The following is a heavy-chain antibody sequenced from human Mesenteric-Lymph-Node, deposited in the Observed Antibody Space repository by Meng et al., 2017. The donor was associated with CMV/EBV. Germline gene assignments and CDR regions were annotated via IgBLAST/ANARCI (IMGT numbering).Heavy chain of an antibody. J-gene: IGHJ4*02. Sequence: GEVLTGGARLLKLSVTLSLACGVYGGSFRGYYWSWHRQPPGQGLEGIGEINHSGSTNYNPSLKSRVTISVDTSKNQFSLKLSSVTAADTAVYYCARHQRWLKSEGGFNYWGQGTLVTVSS. D-gene: IGHD4-23*01. V-gene: IGHV4-34*01. CDR1: GGSFRGYY. CDR2: INHSGST. CDR3: ARHQRWLKSEGGFNY.